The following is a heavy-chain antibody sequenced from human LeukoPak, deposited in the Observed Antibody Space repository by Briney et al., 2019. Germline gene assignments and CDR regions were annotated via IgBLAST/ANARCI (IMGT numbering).Heavy chain of an antibody. V-gene: IGHV3-23*01. CDR1: GFTFSSFA. CDR3: ARAKGWLQPKWAFDI. Sequence: RPGGSLRLSCAASGFTFSSFAMSWVRQAPGKGLEWVSVISGSGGSTDYADSVKGRFTISRDNSKNTLYLQMNSLRAEDTAVYYCARAKGWLQPKWAFDIWGQGTMVTVSS. CDR2: ISGSGGST. J-gene: IGHJ3*02. D-gene: IGHD5-24*01.